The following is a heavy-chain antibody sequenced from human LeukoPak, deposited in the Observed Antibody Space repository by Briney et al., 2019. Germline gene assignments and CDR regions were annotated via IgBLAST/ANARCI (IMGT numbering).Heavy chain of an antibody. Sequence: GGSLRLSCVGSGFTFGDYGMSWVRQAPGKGLEWVSSFSASGGSAYYADSVKGRFTISRDNSKNIMFLQMNSLRAEDTAIYYYAKAPTATVVFFESWGQGSLVTVSS. V-gene: IGHV3-23*01. CDR1: GFTFGDYG. D-gene: IGHD2-21*02. CDR2: FSASGGSA. J-gene: IGHJ4*02. CDR3: AKAPTATVVFFES.